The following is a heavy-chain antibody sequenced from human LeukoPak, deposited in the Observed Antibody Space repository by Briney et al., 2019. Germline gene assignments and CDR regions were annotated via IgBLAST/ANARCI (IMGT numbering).Heavy chain of an antibody. D-gene: IGHD6-13*01. Sequence: RESLRHSRPASGFTHNSNSMNSIRQASGKGLQWVSSIVGSGISVFYADSVKGRFTVSRDNAKSSLYLQMNSLRAEDTALYYCARENTSSLLIDYWGQGTLVTVSS. J-gene: IGHJ4*02. CDR1: GFTHNSNS. V-gene: IGHV3-21*01. CDR2: IVGSGISV. CDR3: ARENTSSLLIDY.